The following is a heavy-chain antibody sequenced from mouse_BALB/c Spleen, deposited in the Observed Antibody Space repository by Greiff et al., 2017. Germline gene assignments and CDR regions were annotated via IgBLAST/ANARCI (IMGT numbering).Heavy chain of an antibody. Sequence: EVKLKESGPGLVKPSQSLSLTCTVTGYSITSDYAWNWIRQFPGNKLEWMGYISYSGSTSYNPSLKSRISITRDTSKNQFFLQLNSVTTEDTATYYCARSTPDGYSWFAYWGQGTLVTVSA. J-gene: IGHJ3*01. CDR1: GYSITSDYA. CDR2: ISYSGST. D-gene: IGHD2-3*01. V-gene: IGHV3-2*02. CDR3: ARSTPDGYSWFAY.